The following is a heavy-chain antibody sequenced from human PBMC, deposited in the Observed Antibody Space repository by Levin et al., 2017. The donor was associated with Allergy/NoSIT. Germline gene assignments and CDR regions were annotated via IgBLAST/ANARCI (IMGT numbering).Heavy chain of an antibody. J-gene: IGHJ4*02. D-gene: IGHD5-12*01. Sequence: GGSLRLSCAASGFSFSNYWMTWVRQAPGKGLEWVAKIRQDGNEIYYVDSVRGRFTISRDNAKNSLFLQMNSLRVEDTAVYYCGGVATIWAIDYWGQGTLVTVSP. V-gene: IGHV3-7*02. CDR1: GFSFSNYW. CDR3: GGVATIWAIDY. CDR2: IRQDGNEI.